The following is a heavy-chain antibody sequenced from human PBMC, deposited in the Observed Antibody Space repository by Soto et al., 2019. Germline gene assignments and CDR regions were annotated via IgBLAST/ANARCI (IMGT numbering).Heavy chain of an antibody. CDR2: IYYSGST. Sequence: QVQLQESGPGLVKPSETLSLTCNVSGGSISSYYWSWIRQPPGKGLEWIVYIYYSGSTNYNPSLKSRVSISVDTSKNQFSLKLSSVTAADTAVYYCARHADFWSGYSVDGHLHWYFDLWGRGTLVTVSS. V-gene: IGHV4-59*08. CDR3: ARHADFWSGYSVDGHLHWYFDL. J-gene: IGHJ2*01. D-gene: IGHD3-3*01. CDR1: GGSISSYY.